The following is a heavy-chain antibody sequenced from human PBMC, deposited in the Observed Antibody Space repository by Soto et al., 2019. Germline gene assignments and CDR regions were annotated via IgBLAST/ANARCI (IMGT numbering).Heavy chain of an antibody. J-gene: IGHJ5*02. CDR1: GFTFRSFT. Sequence: GESLKISCAASGFTFRSFTMNWVRQAPGKGLEWVSTISSNSAYIYYTDALRGRFTISRDNAKNSLHLQMNSLRAEDTAVYYCTRDASRDSSARGWFDPWGPGTLVTVSS. V-gene: IGHV3-21*01. CDR3: TRDASRDSSARGWFDP. CDR2: ISSNSAYI. D-gene: IGHD6-13*01.